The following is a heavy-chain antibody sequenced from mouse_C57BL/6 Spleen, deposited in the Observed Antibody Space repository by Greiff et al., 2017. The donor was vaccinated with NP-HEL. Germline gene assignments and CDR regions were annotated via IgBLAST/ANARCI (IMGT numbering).Heavy chain of an antibody. J-gene: IGHJ2*01. CDR3: ARGGLGRDY. CDR2: INPNNGGT. D-gene: IGHD4-1*01. V-gene: IGHV1-26*01. CDR1: GYTFTDYY. Sequence: VQLQQSGPELVKPGASVKISCKASGYTFTDYYMNWVKQSHGKSLEWIGDINPNNGGTSYNQKFKGKATLTVDKSSSTAYMELRSLTSEDSAVYYCARGGLGRDYWGQGTTLTVSS.